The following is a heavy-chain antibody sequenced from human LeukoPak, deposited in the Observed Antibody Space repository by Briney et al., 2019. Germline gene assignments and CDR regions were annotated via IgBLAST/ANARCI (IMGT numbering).Heavy chain of an antibody. D-gene: IGHD2-15*01. J-gene: IGHJ3*02. CDR1: GGSISSSSYF. CDR2: IYYSGST. CDR3: AAGIMTMRVDI. V-gene: IGHV4-39*01. Sequence: PSETLSLTCTASGGSISSSSYFWGWIRQPPGKGLEWLGIIYYSGSTYYNPSLKSRVTISVDTSKNQFSLKLSSVTAADTAVYYCAAGIMTMRVDIWGQGTMVTVSS.